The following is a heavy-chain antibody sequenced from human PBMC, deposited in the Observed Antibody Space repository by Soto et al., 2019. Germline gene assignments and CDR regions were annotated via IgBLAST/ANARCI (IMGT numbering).Heavy chain of an antibody. V-gene: IGHV1-2*04. D-gene: IGHD3-22*01. CDR3: AKGGHYDSPHYGDS. CDR1: GYTFTDYY. J-gene: IGHJ4*02. Sequence: QVHLVQSGTEVRQPGASVRVSCKASGYTFTDYYLHWVRQAPGQGPEWMGWINPNTGGTDYAQKFRDWVTMTTDTSINTAYMDLSRLKSHDTAVYYCAKGGHYDSPHYGDSWGQGTLVTVSS. CDR2: INPNTGGT.